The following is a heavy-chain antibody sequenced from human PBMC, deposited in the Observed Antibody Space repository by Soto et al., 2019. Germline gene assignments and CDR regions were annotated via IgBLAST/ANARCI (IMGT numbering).Heavy chain of an antibody. Sequence: ASVKVSCKASGYTFTSYGISWVRQAPGQGLERMGWISAYNGNTNYAQKLQGRVTMTTDTSTSTAYMELRSLRSEDTAENNYAGDPPATHCTNGVCAFDYWGQGTLVTVSS. CDR3: AGDPPATHCTNGVCAFDY. CDR2: ISAYNGNT. D-gene: IGHD2-8*01. CDR1: GYTFTSYG. V-gene: IGHV1-18*01. J-gene: IGHJ4*02.